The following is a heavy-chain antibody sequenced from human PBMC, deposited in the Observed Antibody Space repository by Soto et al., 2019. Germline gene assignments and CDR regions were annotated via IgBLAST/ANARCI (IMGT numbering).Heavy chain of an antibody. Sequence: SQTLSLTCVGSGDTVSSNSVAWNWVRQSPSRGLEWLGRTYYRSRWYSDYAVSVRSRIDINADISKNQVSLQLNSVTPEDTAVYYCARSEEDSDYYYYGMDVWSQGTTVTVSS. D-gene: IGHD2-15*01. J-gene: IGHJ6*02. CDR3: ARSEEDSDYYYYGMDV. CDR1: GDTVSSNSVA. CDR2: TYYRSRWYS. V-gene: IGHV6-1*01.